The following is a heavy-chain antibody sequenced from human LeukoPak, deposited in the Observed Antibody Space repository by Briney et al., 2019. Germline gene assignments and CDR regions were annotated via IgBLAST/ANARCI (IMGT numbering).Heavy chain of an antibody. CDR3: TRDGGTYSWFDP. CDR1: GFTFSGSA. Sequence: GGSLRLSCAASGFTFSGSAIHWVRQSSGKGLEWVGQIDKKNKGYATATAYAASVKGRFTISRNDTIHTAYLQMKSLKTEDTALYYCTRDGGTYSWFDPWGQGTLVTVSS. J-gene: IGHJ5*02. V-gene: IGHV3-73*01. CDR2: IDKKNKGYAT. D-gene: IGHD1-26*01.